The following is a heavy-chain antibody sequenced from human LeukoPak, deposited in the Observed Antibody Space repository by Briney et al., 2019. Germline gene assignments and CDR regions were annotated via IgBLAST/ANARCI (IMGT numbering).Heavy chain of an antibody. Sequence: GGSLRLSCVASGFSFSSYGIHWVRQAPGKGLEWVAFIRNYGSDKNYADSVKGRFTISRDNSKNTLYLQMSSLKTEDTAVYYCAKDTYYDILTGDDFAFDIWGQGTMVTVSS. J-gene: IGHJ3*02. CDR2: IRNYGSDK. CDR3: AKDTYYDILTGDDFAFDI. V-gene: IGHV3-30*02. CDR1: GFSFSSYG. D-gene: IGHD3-9*01.